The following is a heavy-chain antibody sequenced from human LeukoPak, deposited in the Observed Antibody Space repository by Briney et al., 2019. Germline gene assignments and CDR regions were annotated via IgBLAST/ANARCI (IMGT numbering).Heavy chain of an antibody. CDR2: IYYSGST. J-gene: IGHJ4*02. Sequence: SETLSLTCTVSGGSISSSSYYWGWIRQPPGKGLEWIGSIYYSGSTYYNPSLKSRVTISVDTSKNQFSLKLSSVTAADTAVYYCARVEENLFDYWGQGTLVTVSS. D-gene: IGHD1-7*01. CDR3: ARVEENLFDY. V-gene: IGHV4-39*07. CDR1: GGSISSSSYY.